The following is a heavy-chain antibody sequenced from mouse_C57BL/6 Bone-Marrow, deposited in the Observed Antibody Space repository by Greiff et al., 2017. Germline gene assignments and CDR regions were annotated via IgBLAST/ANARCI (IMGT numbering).Heavy chain of an antibody. CDR2: ISSGSSTI. J-gene: IGHJ3*01. Sequence: VMLVESGGGLVKPGGSLKLSCAASGFTFSDYGMHWVRQAPEKGLEWVAYISSGSSTIYYADTVKGRFTISRDNAKNTLFLQMTSLRSEDTAMYYCAKGYSSWFAYWGQGTLVTVSA. CDR1: GFTFSDYG. V-gene: IGHV5-17*01. CDR3: AKGYSSWFAY. D-gene: IGHD2-12*01.